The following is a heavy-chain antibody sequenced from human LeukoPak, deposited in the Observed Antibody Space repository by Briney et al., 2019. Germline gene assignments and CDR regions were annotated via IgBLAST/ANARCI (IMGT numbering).Heavy chain of an antibody. J-gene: IGHJ4*02. CDR1: GCTFSSNA. CDR3: ASGGYSGYENRD. D-gene: IGHD5-12*01. CDR2: ISYDGSNK. Sequence: PGGSLRLSCAASGCTFSSNAMHWVRQAPGKGLEWVAVISYDGSNKYYADSVKGRFTISRDNSKNTLYLQMNSLRAEDTAVYYCASGGYSGYENRDWGQGTLVTVSS. V-gene: IGHV3-30*04.